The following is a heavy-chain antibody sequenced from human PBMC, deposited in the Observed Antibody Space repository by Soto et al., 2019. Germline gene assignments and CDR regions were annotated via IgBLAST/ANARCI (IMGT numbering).Heavy chain of an antibody. CDR2: ISGSGGST. J-gene: IGHJ4*02. CDR3: ATRGYCSSTSC. Sequence: EVQLLESGGGLVQPGGSLRLSCAASGFTFSSYSMTWVRQAPGKGLEWVSAISGSGGSTYYADSVKGRFTISRDNSKNTLYLQINSLRAEDTAVYYCATRGYCSSTSCWGQGTLVTVSS. CDR1: GFTFSSYS. V-gene: IGHV3-23*01. D-gene: IGHD2-2*01.